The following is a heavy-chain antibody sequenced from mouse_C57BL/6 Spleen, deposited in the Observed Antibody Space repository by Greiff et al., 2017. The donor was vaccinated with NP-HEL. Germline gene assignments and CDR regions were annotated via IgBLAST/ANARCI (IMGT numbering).Heavy chain of an antibody. J-gene: IGHJ2*01. CDR1: GFTFSDYG. Sequence: EVKLMESGGGLVKPGGSLKLSCAASGFTFSDYGMHWVRQAPEKGLEWVAYISSGSSTIYYADTVKGRFTLSRDNAKNTLFLQMTSLRSEDAAMYYCARGDWDHYFDYWGQGTTLTVSS. V-gene: IGHV5-17*01. CDR3: ARGDWDHYFDY. CDR2: ISSGSSTI. D-gene: IGHD4-1*01.